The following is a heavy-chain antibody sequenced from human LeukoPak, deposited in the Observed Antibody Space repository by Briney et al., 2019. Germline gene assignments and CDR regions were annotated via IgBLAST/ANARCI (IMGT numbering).Heavy chain of an antibody. Sequence: PGGSLRLSCAASGFTFSDTWMHWVRQAPGEGLVWVSRIRSDGSDTRYAESVKGRFTISRDNSKNTLYLQMNSLRAEDTAVYYCAKDRSSWPQIYYYYYMDVWGKGTTVTISS. CDR3: AKDRSSWPQIYYYYYMDV. J-gene: IGHJ6*03. V-gene: IGHV3-74*01. CDR1: GFTFSDTW. D-gene: IGHD6-13*01. CDR2: IRSDGSDT.